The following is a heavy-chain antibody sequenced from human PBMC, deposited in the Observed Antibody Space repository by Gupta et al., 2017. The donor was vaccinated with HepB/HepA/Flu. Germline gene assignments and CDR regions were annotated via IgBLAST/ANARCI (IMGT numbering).Heavy chain of an antibody. V-gene: IGHV3-7*01. CDR3: ARLELAYYFYGMDV. Sequence: EVQLVESGGGLVQPGGSLRLSCAASGFTFSRDWISWVRQAPGKGLEWVANIKQDGSEKYYVDSAKGRFTISRDNAKNSLYLQVNSLRAEDTAVYYCARLELAYYFYGMDVWGLGTTVTVSS. J-gene: IGHJ6*01. CDR2: IKQDGSEK. D-gene: IGHD1-7*01. CDR1: GFTFSRDW.